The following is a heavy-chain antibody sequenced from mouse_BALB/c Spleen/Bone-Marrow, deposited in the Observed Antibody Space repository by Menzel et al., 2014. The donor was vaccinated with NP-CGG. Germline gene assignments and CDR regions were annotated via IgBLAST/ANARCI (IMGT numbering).Heavy chain of an antibody. V-gene: IGHV1S81*02. CDR3: TRSGPGFAH. Sequence: QVQLQQSGAELVKPGASVKLSCKASGYTFTNYFMYWVKQRPGQGLEWIGEINPNNGGTNFNENFKSKATLTLDKSSSTAYMQLSSLSSEDSAVYYCTRSGPGFAHWGHGTLVTVSA. CDR1: GYTFTNYF. CDR2: INPNNGGT. J-gene: IGHJ3*01.